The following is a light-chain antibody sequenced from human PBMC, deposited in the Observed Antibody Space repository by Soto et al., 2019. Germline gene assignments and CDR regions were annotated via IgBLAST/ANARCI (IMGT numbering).Light chain of an antibody. CDR3: QQTYNAPYT. CDR2: SAS. V-gene: IGKV1-39*01. CDR1: QNIGTS. J-gene: IGKJ2*01. Sequence: DIQMTQSPSSLSVSMGDRVTITCRASQNIGTSLNWYQMKLGRAPTLLIYSASTLQSGAPSRFSGGGSGTDFTLTINSLQPDDFATYSCQQTYNAPYTFVQGTKVDIK.